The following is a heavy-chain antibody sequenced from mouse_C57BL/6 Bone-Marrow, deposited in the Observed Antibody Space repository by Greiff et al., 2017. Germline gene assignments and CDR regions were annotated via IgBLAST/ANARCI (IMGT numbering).Heavy chain of an antibody. D-gene: IGHD1-1*01. V-gene: IGHV1-59*01. CDR3: ARSGTTVVAHWYFDV. CDR1: GYTFTSYW. Sequence: QVQLQQPGAELVRPGTSVKLSCKASGYTFTSYWMHWVKPRPGQGLEWIGVIDPSDSYTNYNQKFKGKATLTVDTSSSTAYMQLSSLTSEDSAVYYCARSGTTVVAHWYFDVWGTGTTVTVAS. CDR2: IDPSDSYT. J-gene: IGHJ1*03.